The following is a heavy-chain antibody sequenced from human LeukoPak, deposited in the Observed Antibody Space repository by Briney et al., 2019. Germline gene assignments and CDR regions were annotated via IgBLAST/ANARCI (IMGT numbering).Heavy chain of an antibody. D-gene: IGHD4-17*01. J-gene: IGHJ4*02. CDR1: GDSVSSNSAA. CDR2: TYYRSKWYN. Sequence: SQTLSLTCAISGDSVSSNSAAWNWIRQSPSRGLEWLGRTYYRSKWYNDYAVSVNSRITINTDTSKNQFSLQLNSVTPEDTAVYYCAVGPYGDYVFDYWGQGTLVTVSS. V-gene: IGHV6-1*01. CDR3: AVGPYGDYVFDY.